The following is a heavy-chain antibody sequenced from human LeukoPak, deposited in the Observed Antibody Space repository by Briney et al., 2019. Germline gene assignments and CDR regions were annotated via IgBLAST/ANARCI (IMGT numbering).Heavy chain of an antibody. J-gene: IGHJ4*02. V-gene: IGHV1-2*02. CDR2: INPDSGGT. CDR1: GYPFTSYH. Sequence: ASVKVSCKASGYPFTSYHMHWVRRAPGQGLEWMGWINPDSGGTKYAQKFQDRVTMTSDTSISTAYVELSRLKSDDTAVYYCARDMTGGIWARATSFDHWGQGTLVTVSS. CDR3: ARDMTGGIWARATSFDH. D-gene: IGHD1-14*01.